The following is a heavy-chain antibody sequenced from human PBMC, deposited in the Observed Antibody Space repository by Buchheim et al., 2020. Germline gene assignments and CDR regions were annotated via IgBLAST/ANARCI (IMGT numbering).Heavy chain of an antibody. CDR1: GYTFTSYY. CDR3: ARSTDGYNYGDYGMDV. CDR2: INPSVGST. V-gene: IGHV1-46*01. Sequence: QVQLVQSGAEVKKPGSSVKVSCKASGYTFTSYYMHWVRQAPGQGLEWMGRINPSVGSTSYAQKFQGRVTMTRDTSTSTVYMELSSLRSEDTAVYYCARSTDGYNYGDYGMDVWGQGTT. J-gene: IGHJ6*02. D-gene: IGHD5-24*01.